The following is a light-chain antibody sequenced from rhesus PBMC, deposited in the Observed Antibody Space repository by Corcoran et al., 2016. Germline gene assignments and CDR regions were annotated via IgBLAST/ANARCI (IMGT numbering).Light chain of an antibody. CDR1: ENVTNY. Sequence: DIQMTQSPSSLSAFVGDRVTITCRASENVTNYFNWYHQNPGKAPEFRIYRASTLKTGVPSILSGIGSGTEFVLTISSLQPEVVVPYYCQHGYGTPFTFGPGTKLDI. CDR3: QHGYGTPFT. CDR2: RAS. J-gene: IGKJ3*01. V-gene: IGKV1-74*01.